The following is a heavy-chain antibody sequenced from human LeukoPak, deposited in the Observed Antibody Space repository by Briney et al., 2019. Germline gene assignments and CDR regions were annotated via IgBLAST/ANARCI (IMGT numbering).Heavy chain of an antibody. CDR2: MNPNSGNT. V-gene: IGHV1-8*01. CDR3: ARGRGSGHKENWFDP. D-gene: IGHD6-19*01. Sequence: ASVKVSCKASGYTFTTYDINWVRHAPGQGLEWMGWMNPNSGNTGYAQKFQGRVTMTRNTSISTAYMELSSLRSEDTAVYYCARGRGSGHKENWFDPWGQGTLVTVSS. J-gene: IGHJ5*02. CDR1: GYTFTTYD.